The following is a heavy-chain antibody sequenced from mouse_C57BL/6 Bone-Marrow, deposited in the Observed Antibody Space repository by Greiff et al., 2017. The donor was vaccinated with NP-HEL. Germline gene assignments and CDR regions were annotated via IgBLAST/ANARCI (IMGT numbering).Heavy chain of an antibody. CDR2: IDPEDGDT. J-gene: IGHJ3*01. CDR3: TICYYGSSSFAY. V-gene: IGHV14-1*01. CDR1: GFNIKDYY. D-gene: IGHD1-1*01. Sequence: EVQVVESGAELVRPGASVKLSCTASGFNIKDYYMHWVKQRPEQGLEWIGRIDPEDGDTEYAPKFQGKATMTADTSSNTAYLQLSSLTSEDTAVYYCTICYYGSSSFAYWGQGTLVTVSA.